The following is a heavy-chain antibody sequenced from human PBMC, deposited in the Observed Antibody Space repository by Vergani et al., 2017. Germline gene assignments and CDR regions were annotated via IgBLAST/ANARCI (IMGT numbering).Heavy chain of an antibody. CDR3: ARHRGTANYYYGMDV. CDR2: IYYSGST. V-gene: IGHV4-59*01. Sequence: QVQLKESGPGLVKPSETLSLTCTVSGGSISSYYWSWIRQPPGKGLEWIGYIYYSGSTNYNPSLKSRVTISVDTSKNQFSLKLSSVTAADTAVYYCARHRGTANYYYGMDVWGQGTTVTVSS. J-gene: IGHJ6*02. CDR1: GGSISSYY. D-gene: IGHD2-21*02.